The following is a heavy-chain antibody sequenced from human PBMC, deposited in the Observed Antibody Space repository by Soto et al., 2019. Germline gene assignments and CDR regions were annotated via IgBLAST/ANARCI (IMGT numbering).Heavy chain of an antibody. Sequence: EVQLVESGGGLVQPGGSLRLSCAASGFTFSDYWMHWVRQAPGKGLVWVSRINTDGSSATYADSVKGRFTISRDNAKNTLYLQMNRLTAEDTAVYYCARDRRSSSSLVDCWGQGTLVTVSS. CDR2: INTDGSSA. CDR3: ARDRRSSSSLVDC. J-gene: IGHJ4*02. V-gene: IGHV3-74*03. D-gene: IGHD6-6*01. CDR1: GFTFSDYW.